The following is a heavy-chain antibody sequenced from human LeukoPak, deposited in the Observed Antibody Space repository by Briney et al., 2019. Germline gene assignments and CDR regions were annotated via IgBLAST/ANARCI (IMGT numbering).Heavy chain of an antibody. V-gene: IGHV4-59*08. CDR3: ARHETDNWFDS. D-gene: IGHD2-21*02. CDR1: GGSIRSHY. J-gene: IGHJ5*01. CDR2: VHYSGST. Sequence: SETLSLTCSVSGGSIRSHYWSWIRQPPGKGLEWTGYVHYSGSTNYNPSLKSRVTISVDTAKNKFYLKVSSVTAADTAVYYCARHETDNWFDSWGQGTLVTVSS.